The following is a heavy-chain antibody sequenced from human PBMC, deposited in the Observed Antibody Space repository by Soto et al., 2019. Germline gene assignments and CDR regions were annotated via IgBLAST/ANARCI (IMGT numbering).Heavy chain of an antibody. Sequence: EVQLVESGGGLVQPGGSLRLSCAACGCTFGSDWMSWVRQAPGKGLEWVANIKRDGSEKYYVDSVKGRFTISRDNAKNTLYLQMNSLRADDTAVYYCASLEWESTGYADYWGQATLVTVSS. CDR2: IKRDGSEK. J-gene: IGHJ4*02. V-gene: IGHV3-7*03. CDR3: ASLEWESTGYADY. CDR1: GCTFGSDW. D-gene: IGHD3-3*01.